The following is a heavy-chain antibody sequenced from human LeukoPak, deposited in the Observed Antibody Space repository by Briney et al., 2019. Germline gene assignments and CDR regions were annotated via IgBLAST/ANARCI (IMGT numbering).Heavy chain of an antibody. CDR3: ARVDSGRYYGHDY. J-gene: IGHJ4*02. D-gene: IGHD1-26*01. CDR2: ISVYNGNT. Sequence: ASVKVSCKASGYTLRNYDISWVRQAPGQGLEWMGWISVYNGNTNYAQKFQGRVTMTTDTSTSTAYMELWSLRSDDTAMYYCARVDSGRYYGHDYWGQGTLVTVTS. CDR1: GYTLRNYD. V-gene: IGHV1-18*01.